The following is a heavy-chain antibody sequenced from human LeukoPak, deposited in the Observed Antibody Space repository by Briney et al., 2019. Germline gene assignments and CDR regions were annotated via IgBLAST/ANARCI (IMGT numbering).Heavy chain of an antibody. J-gene: IGHJ4*02. D-gene: IGHD2-2*02. CDR3: AKKACTSTSCHIGDY. V-gene: IGHV1-69*05. Sequence: SVKVSCKASGGTFSSYAISWVRQAPGQGLEWMGGIIPIFGTANYAQKFQGRVTITTDESTSTAYMELSSLRSEDTAVYYCAKKACTSTSCHIGDYWGQGTLVTVSS. CDR2: IIPIFGTA. CDR1: GGTFSSYA.